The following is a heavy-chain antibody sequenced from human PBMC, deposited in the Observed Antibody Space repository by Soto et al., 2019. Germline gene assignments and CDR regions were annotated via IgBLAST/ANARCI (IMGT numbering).Heavy chain of an antibody. CDR3: ARDYAAAGPLTTYYNYGMDV. J-gene: IGHJ6*02. V-gene: IGHV4-31*03. CDR2: IYYSGST. CDR1: GGSISSGGYY. D-gene: IGHD6-13*01. Sequence: SETLSLTCTVSGGSISSGGYYWSWIRQHPGKGLEWIGYIYYSGSTYYNPSLKSRVTISVDTSKNQFSLKLSSVTAADTAVYYCARDYAAAGPLTTYYNYGMDVWGQGTTVTVSS.